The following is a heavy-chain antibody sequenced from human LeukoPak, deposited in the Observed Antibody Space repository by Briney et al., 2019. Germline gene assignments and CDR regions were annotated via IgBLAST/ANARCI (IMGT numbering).Heavy chain of an antibody. Sequence: SETLSLTCTVSGGSISSGTYYWSWIRQPPGKGLEWIGYIHHSESTYYNPSLKSRVTISVDTSKNQFSLKLGSVTAADTAIYYCASSGGYWGQGTLVTVSS. CDR2: IHHSEST. CDR1: GGSISSGTYY. D-gene: IGHD3-10*01. J-gene: IGHJ4*02. CDR3: ASSGGY. V-gene: IGHV4-30-2*01.